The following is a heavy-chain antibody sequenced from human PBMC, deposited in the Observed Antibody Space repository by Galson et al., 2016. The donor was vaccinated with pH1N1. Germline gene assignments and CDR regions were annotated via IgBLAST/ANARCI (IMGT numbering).Heavy chain of an antibody. CDR1: GYTFTTYY. CDR3: ARDLARQHDD. CDR2: IDPRVGTT. D-gene: IGHD1-1*01. J-gene: IGHJ4*02. V-gene: IGHV1-46*01. Sequence: SVKVSCKASGYTFTTYYIHWVRQAPGQGLEWLGVIDPRVGTTNYEQKFQGRITMNSATYTSTVSKELSSLKSDDTAVYSCARDLARQHDDWGQGTLVTVSS.